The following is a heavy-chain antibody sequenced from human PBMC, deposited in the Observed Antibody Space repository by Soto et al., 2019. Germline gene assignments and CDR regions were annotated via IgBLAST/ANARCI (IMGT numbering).Heavy chain of an antibody. D-gene: IGHD3-22*01. V-gene: IGHV3-15*01. CDR2: IKSKTDGGTT. CDR3: TTGYSDGSVFHDSSGYYYY. J-gene: IGHJ4*02. CDR1: GFTFSNAW. Sequence: GESLKISCAASGFTFSNAWMSWVRQAPGKGLEWVGRIKSKTDGGTTDYAAPVKGRFTISRDDSKNTLYLQMNSLKTEDTAVYYCTTGYSDGSVFHDSSGYYYYWGQGTLVTVSS.